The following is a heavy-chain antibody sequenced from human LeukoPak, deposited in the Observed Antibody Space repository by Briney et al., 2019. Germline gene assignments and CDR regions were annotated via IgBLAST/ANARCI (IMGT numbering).Heavy chain of an antibody. V-gene: IGHV4-34*01. CDR2: INDSGST. J-gene: IGHJ6*03. CDR1: GGSFSGYY. Sequence: SETLSLTCTVSGGSFSGYYWWWIRQPPGKGLEWMGEINDSGSTNYNPSLKSRVTISVDTSKNQFSLKLSSVTAADTAVYYCAIGRGGNYYYYMDVWREGTTVTVSS. D-gene: IGHD3-10*01. CDR3: AIGRGGNYYYYMDV.